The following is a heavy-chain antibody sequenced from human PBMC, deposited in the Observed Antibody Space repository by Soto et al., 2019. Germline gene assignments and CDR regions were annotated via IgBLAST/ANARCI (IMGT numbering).Heavy chain of an antibody. Sequence: QITLMESGPTLVKPTETLTLTCTFSGFSLTTRGVGVGWIRQPPGKALEWLAVIYWDDDKRYSPSLKTRLVLTKDTPKNQVVLTMTNMDSEDTATYFCVHIVITFGGVVADDAFDVWGQGTMVTVSS. D-gene: IGHD3-16*02. CDR3: VHIVITFGGVVADDAFDV. CDR2: IYWDDDK. V-gene: IGHV2-5*02. CDR1: GFSLTTRGVG. J-gene: IGHJ3*01.